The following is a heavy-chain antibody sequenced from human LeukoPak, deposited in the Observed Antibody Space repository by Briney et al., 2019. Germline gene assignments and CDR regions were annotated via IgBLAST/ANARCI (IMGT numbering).Heavy chain of an antibody. V-gene: IGHV4-4*07. CDR3: ARGSGVAVGMDV. CDR2: FFTGGST. Sequence: SETLSLTCKVSGGSMGGSYWSWHRQTAAKGLEWIGRFFTGGSTYYNPSLESRVTISVDTSMNQFSLKVTSVTAADTAVYYCARGSGVAVGMDVWGQGTTVIVSS. CDR1: GGSMGGSY. D-gene: IGHD6-19*01. J-gene: IGHJ6*02.